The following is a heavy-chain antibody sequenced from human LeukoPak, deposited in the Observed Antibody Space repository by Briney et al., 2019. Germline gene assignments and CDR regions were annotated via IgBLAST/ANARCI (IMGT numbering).Heavy chain of an antibody. Sequence: ASVKVSCKASGYTFTSYAMHWVRQAPGQRLEWMGWINAGNGNTKYSQKFQGRVTITRDTSASTAYMELSSLRSEDTAVYYCARDGTPKYYYYGMDVWGQGTTVTVSS. V-gene: IGHV1-3*01. CDR3: ARDGTPKYYYYGMDV. J-gene: IGHJ6*02. CDR2: INAGNGNT. D-gene: IGHD1-26*01. CDR1: GYTFTSYA.